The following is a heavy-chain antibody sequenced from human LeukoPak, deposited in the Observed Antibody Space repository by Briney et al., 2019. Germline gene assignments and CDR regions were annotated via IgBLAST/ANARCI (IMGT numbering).Heavy chain of an antibody. CDR3: ARDRISPRTGDNPYYFDY. J-gene: IGHJ4*02. V-gene: IGHV1-69*05. CDR2: IIPLFGTA. CDR1: GGTFSSYA. Sequence: SVKVSCKASGGTFSSYAISWVRQAPGQGLEWMRGIIPLFGTANYAQKFQDRVTITTDESTSTAYMELSSLRSEDTAVYYCARDRISPRTGDNPYYFDYWGQGTLVTVSS. D-gene: IGHD7-27*01.